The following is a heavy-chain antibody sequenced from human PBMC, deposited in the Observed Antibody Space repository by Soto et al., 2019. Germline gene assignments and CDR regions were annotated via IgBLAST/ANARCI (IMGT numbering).Heavy chain of an antibody. J-gene: IGHJ4*02. CDR1: GFTFSSYA. V-gene: IGHV3-23*01. D-gene: IGHD2-2*01. Sequence: GGSLRLSCAASGFTFSSYAMSWVRQAPGKGLEWVSAISGSGGSTYYADSVKGRFTISRDNSKNTLYLQMNSLRTEDTAEYYCAKMPGWSHNFDDWGQGTLVTLSS. CDR2: ISGSGGST. CDR3: AKMPGWSHNFDD.